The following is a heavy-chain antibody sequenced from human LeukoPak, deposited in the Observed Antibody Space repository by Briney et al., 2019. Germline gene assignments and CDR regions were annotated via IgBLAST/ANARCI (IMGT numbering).Heavy chain of an antibody. CDR2: INSDGSDI. V-gene: IGHV3-74*01. Sequence: PGGSLRLPCAVSGFTFSSYSMSWVRQAPGKGLEWVSRINSDGSDISHADSVKGRFTISRDNAKNTVYLQMNSLRAEDTAVYYCARGSLGDGSLLVDYWGQGPLVTVSS. J-gene: IGHJ4*02. D-gene: IGHD1-26*01. CDR3: ARGSLGDGSLLVDY. CDR1: GFTFSSYS.